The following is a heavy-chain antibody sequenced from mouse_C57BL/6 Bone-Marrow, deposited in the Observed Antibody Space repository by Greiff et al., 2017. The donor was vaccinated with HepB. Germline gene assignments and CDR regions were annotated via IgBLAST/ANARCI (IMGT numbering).Heavy chain of an antibody. CDR3: AREGGFYYGSYWYFDV. Sequence: VKVEESGPGLVQPSQSLSITCTVSGFSLTSYGVHWVRQSPGKGLEWLGVIWSGGSTDYNAAFISRLSISKDNSKSQVFFKMNSLQADDTAIYYCAREGGFYYGSYWYFDVWGTGTTVTVSS. CDR1: GFSLTSYG. V-gene: IGHV2-2*01. CDR2: IWSGGST. D-gene: IGHD1-1*01. J-gene: IGHJ1*03.